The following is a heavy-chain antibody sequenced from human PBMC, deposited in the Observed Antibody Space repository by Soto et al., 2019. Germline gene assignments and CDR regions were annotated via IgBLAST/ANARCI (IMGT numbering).Heavy chain of an antibody. Sequence: GGSLRLSCEVSGLSFSKFEMTWVRQAPGKGLEWVSSISSDGTTIYYADSVQGRFTISRDNDKNSLYLQMRSLKGEDTATYYCVRVGVVARPYWGQGTPVTVSS. D-gene: IGHD2-21*01. CDR1: GLSFSKFE. CDR2: ISSDGTTI. J-gene: IGHJ4*02. V-gene: IGHV3-48*03. CDR3: VRVGVVARPY.